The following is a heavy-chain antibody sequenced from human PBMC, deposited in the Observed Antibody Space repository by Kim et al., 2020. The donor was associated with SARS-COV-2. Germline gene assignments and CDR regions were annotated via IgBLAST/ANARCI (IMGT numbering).Heavy chain of an antibody. CDR2: ISYDGSNK. CDR1: GFTFSSYA. D-gene: IGHD3-10*01. V-gene: IGHV3-30*04. CDR3: ARDSYYYGSGRGYYYGMDV. J-gene: IGHJ6*02. Sequence: GGSLRLSCAASGFTFSSYAMHWVRQAPGKGLEWVAVISYDGSNKYYADSVKGRFTISRDNSKNTPYLQMNSLRAEDTAVYYCARDSYYYGSGRGYYYGMDVWGQGNTVTVSS.